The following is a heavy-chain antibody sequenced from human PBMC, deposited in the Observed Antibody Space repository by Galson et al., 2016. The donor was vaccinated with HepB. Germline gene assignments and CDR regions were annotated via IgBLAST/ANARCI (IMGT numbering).Heavy chain of an antibody. CDR2: ISNDGSNK. D-gene: IGHD3-16*01. CDR3: ARLIASPWNDYYYYGMDV. V-gene: IGHV3-30-3*01. CDR1: GFIFRSYA. Sequence: SLRLSCADPGFIFRSYAMNWVRQAPGKGLEWLAVISNDGSNKYYADSVKGRFTISRDNSKNTLYLRMNSLRAEDTAVYYCARLIASPWNDYYYYGMDVWGKGTTVTVSS. J-gene: IGHJ6*04.